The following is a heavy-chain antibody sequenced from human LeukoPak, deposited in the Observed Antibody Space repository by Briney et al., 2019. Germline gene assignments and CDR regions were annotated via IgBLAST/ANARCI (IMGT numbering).Heavy chain of an antibody. J-gene: IGHJ3*02. V-gene: IGHV3-21*01. D-gene: IGHD2-2*01. CDR1: GFTFSSYS. CDR2: ISSSSSYI. Sequence: GGSLRLSCAASGFTFSSYSMNWVRQAPGKGLEWVSSISSSSSYIYCADSVKGRFTISRDNAKNSLYLQMNSLRAEGTAVYYCASLDCSSTSCYGDDAFDIWGQGTMVTVSS. CDR3: ASLDCSSTSCYGDDAFDI.